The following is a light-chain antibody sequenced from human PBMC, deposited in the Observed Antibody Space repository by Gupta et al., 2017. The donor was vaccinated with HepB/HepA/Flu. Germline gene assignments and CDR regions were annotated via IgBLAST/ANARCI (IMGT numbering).Light chain of an antibody. CDR1: KLGDKY. CDR2: QDS. Sequence: SSELPQPPSVSVSPGQTASITCSGDKLGDKYACWYQQKPGQSPVLVIYQDSKRPSGIPERFSGSNSGNTATLTISGTQAMDEADYYCQAWDSSLHVVFGGGTKLTVL. J-gene: IGLJ2*01. V-gene: IGLV3-1*01. CDR3: QAWDSSLHVV.